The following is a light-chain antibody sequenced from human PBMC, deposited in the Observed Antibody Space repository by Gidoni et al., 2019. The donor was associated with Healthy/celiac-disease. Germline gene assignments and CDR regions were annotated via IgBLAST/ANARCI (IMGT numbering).Light chain of an antibody. Sequence: DIQMTQSPSSLSASVGDRVTITCRASQSISSYLNWYQQKPGKAPKLLSYAASSLQSGVPSMFSGSVSGTDFTLTISSLQPEDFATYYCQQSYRTPQLTFGGGTKVEIK. J-gene: IGKJ4*01. CDR1: QSISSY. V-gene: IGKV1-39*01. CDR2: AAS. CDR3: QQSYRTPQLT.